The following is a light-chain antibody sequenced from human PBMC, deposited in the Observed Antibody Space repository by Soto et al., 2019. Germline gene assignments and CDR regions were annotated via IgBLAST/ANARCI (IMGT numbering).Light chain of an antibody. CDR3: QQHGSSPPIT. V-gene: IGKV3-20*01. J-gene: IGKJ5*01. Sequence: EIALTPSPGTLSLSPWGRATLSCSSSQSVSSSYLAWYQQKPGQAPRLLIYGASSRATGIPDRFSGSGSGTEFTITTSNMEHEDDAVYYCQQHGSSPPITFGQGTRLEIK. CDR2: GAS. CDR1: QSVSSSY.